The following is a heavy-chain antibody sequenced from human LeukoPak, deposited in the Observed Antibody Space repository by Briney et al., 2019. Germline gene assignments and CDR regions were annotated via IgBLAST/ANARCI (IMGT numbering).Heavy chain of an antibody. D-gene: IGHD1/OR15-1a*01. V-gene: IGHV4-59*12. Sequence: SETLSLTCTVSGDSINGYFWSWIRQPPGKGLEWIGYIYYSGGTNYNPSLKSRVTISVDTSKNQFSLKLSSVSAAGTAVYYCAGYLTTGTYGHGFDYWGQGTLVSVSS. CDR1: GDSINGYF. CDR3: AGYLTTGTYGHGFDY. J-gene: IGHJ4*02. CDR2: IYYSGGT.